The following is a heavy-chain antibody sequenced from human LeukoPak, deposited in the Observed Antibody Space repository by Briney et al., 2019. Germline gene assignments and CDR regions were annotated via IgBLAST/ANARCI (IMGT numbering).Heavy chain of an antibody. J-gene: IGHJ4*02. CDR2: ISWNSGKI. CDR1: GFIFDDYA. V-gene: IGHV3-9*01. D-gene: IGHD3-9*01. CDR3: LKVRFPDWLSLFDY. Sequence: GGSLRLSCAASGFIFDDYAMHWVRQAPGKGLEWVSGISWNSGKIAYADSVKGRFTISRDNAKKSLYLQMNSLKPEDTAMYYCLKVRFPDWLSLFDYWGQGTLVTVSS.